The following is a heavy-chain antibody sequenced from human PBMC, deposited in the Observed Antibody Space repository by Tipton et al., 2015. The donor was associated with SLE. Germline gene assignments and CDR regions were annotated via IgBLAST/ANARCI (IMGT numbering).Heavy chain of an antibody. V-gene: IGHV4-61*02. CDR1: GDSISSGRYY. J-gene: IGHJ3*02. CDR3: RGYYYGSGNYYNNPSAFDI. CDR2: ISTTGST. Sequence: TLSLTCTVSGDSISSGRYYWTWIPQPAGKGLEWLGRISTTGSTIYNPPPRTRVTISVDTSKNQFSLKLSSVTAADTAVYYCRGYYYGSGNYYNNPSAFDIWGQGTMVTVSS. D-gene: IGHD3-10*01.